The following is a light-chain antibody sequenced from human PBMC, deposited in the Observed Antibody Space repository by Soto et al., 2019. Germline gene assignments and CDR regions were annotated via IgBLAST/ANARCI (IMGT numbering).Light chain of an antibody. V-gene: IGKV3-20*01. CDR1: QSVNSDY. CDR3: HHYGGSPIT. Sequence: ELVLTQSPGTLSLSPGERATLSCRASQSVNSDYLGWFQQKPGQAPRLLIYGASTRATGIPDRFSGSGSGTDFTLTISRLEPEDFAVYYCHHYGGSPITFGQGTRLDIK. J-gene: IGKJ5*01. CDR2: GAS.